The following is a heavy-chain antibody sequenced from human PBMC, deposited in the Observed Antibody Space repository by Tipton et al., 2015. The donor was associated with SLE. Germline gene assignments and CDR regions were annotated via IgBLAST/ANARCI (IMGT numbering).Heavy chain of an antibody. CDR1: GFTFSNYW. Sequence: SLRLSCEASGFTFSNYWMSWVRQAPGKGLEWVVNIKQDGSEKSYVDSVKGRFTISRDNAKNSLYLQMNSLRAEDSAVYYCARDGTYYDFWTGWGNYFDPWGQGTLVTVSS. D-gene: IGHD3-3*01. J-gene: IGHJ5*02. CDR2: IKQDGSEK. CDR3: ARDGTYYDFWTGWGNYFDP. V-gene: IGHV3-7*01.